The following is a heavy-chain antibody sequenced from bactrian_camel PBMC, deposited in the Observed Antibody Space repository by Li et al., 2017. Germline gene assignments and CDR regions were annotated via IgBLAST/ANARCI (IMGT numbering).Heavy chain of an antibody. J-gene: IGHJ4*01. V-gene: IGHV3S57*01. CDR2: IDNGGST. D-gene: IGHD1*01. CDR3: AATTPFGIRWFQDWSDRSLYTH. CDR1: GRTATTPC. Sequence: HVQLVESGGGSVQAGGSLRLSCAVSGRTATTPCMGWFRQAPGKAREGVASIDNGGSTNYADSAKGRFTISKDSAKSTLYLQMNSLKPEDTAMYYCAATTPFGIRWFQDWSDRSLYTHWGQGTQVTVS.